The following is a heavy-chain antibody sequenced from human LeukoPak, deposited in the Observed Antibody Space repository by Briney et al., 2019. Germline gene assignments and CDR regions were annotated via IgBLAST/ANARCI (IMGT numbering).Heavy chain of an antibody. Sequence: SETLSLTCTVSGGSISTYYWSWIRQPPGKGLECIGYIYYSGSPSYNPSLRSRVTISVDTSKIQFSLKLSSVTAADTAVYYCARRLANSSGHRDAFDIWGQGTMVTVSS. D-gene: IGHD6-19*01. J-gene: IGHJ3*02. CDR1: GGSISTYY. V-gene: IGHV4-59*08. CDR3: ARRLANSSGHRDAFDI. CDR2: IYYSGSP.